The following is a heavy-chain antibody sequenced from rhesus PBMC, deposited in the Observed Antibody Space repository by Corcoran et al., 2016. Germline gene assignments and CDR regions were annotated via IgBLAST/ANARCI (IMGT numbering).Heavy chain of an antibody. D-gene: IGHD5-24*01. V-gene: IGHV4S7*01. CDR3: ARVKVQWVQFVDD. CDR1: GGSISGGYY. J-gene: IGHJ4*01. Sequence: QVQLQESGPGLVKPSETLSLTCAVSGGSISGGYYWGWIRHHPGKGMEWIGNIYGNGAGTYYNPSLRSRVTISKDTSKNQFSLKLSSVTAADTAVYYCARVKVQWVQFVDDWGQGVLVTVSS. CDR2: IYGNGAGT.